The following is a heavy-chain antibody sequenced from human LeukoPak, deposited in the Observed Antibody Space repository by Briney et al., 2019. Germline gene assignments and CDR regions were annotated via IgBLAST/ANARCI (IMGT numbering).Heavy chain of an antibody. V-gene: IGHV4-31*03. CDR2: IYYSGST. J-gene: IGHJ4*02. Sequence: PSETLSLTCTVSGGSISSGGYYWSWIRQHPGKGLEWIGYIYYSGSTYYNPSLKSRVTISVDTSKNQFSLKLSSVTAADTAVYYCTYNWNYGDDYWGQGTLVTVSS. CDR1: GGSISSGGYY. CDR3: TYNWNYGDDY. D-gene: IGHD1-7*01.